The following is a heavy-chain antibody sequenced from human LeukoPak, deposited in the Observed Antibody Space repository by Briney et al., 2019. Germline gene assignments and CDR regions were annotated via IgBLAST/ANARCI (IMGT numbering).Heavy chain of an antibody. Sequence: ASVKVSCKASGYTFTGYYMHWVRQAPGQGLEWMGWINPNSGGTNYAQKFQGGVTMTRDTSISTAYMELSRLRSDDTAVYYCARDSIAVAGKTYYFDYWGQGTLVTVSS. CDR3: ARDSIAVAGKTYYFDY. J-gene: IGHJ4*02. D-gene: IGHD6-19*01. V-gene: IGHV1-2*02. CDR1: GYTFTGYY. CDR2: INPNSGGT.